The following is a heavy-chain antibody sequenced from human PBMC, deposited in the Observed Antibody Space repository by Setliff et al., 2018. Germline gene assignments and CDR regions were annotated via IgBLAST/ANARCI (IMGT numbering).Heavy chain of an antibody. CDR3: ARGPAVHCSGGSCYLDY. D-gene: IGHD2-15*01. CDR1: GYTFASSG. J-gene: IGHJ4*02. V-gene: IGHV1-69*10. Sequence: SVKVSCKASGYTFASSGISWVRQAPGQGLEWMGGIIPILGIANYAQKFQGRVTITADKSTSTAYMELSSLRSEDTAVYYCARGPAVHCSGGSCYLDYWGQGTLVTVSS. CDR2: IIPILGIA.